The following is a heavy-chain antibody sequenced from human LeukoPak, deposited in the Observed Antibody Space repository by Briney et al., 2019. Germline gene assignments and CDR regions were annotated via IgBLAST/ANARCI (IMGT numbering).Heavy chain of an antibody. D-gene: IGHD3-22*01. V-gene: IGHV4-34*01. CDR1: GGSFSGYY. CDR3: ARDRAYYYDSSGYHGAFDI. J-gene: IGHJ3*02. CDR2: INHSGST. Sequence: SETLSLTCAVYGGSFSGYYWSWIRQPPGKGLEWIGEINHSGSTNYNPSLKSRVTISLDTSKNQFSLKLNSVTAADTAVYYCARDRAYYYDSSGYHGAFDIWGQGTLVTVSS.